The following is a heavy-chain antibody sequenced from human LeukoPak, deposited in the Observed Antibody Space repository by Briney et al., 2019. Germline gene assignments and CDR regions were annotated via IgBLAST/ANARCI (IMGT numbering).Heavy chain of an antibody. V-gene: IGHV3-64D*06. CDR1: GFTFSWYG. CDR2: ISKNGGNT. CDR3: VKDLSDRDVDY. D-gene: IGHD2-21*02. Sequence: GGSLRLSCLGSGFTFSWYGMNWVRQAPGRGLDYVSAISKNGGNTYYVDSVKGRFTISRDNSKNTLYLQMNSLRVEDTAVYFCVKDLSDRDVDYWGQGTLVTVSS. J-gene: IGHJ4*02.